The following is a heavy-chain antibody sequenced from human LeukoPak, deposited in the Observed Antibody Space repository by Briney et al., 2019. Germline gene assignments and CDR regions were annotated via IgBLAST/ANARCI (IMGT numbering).Heavy chain of an antibody. J-gene: IGHJ5*02. CDR2: INHSGST. CDR3: ARAQQLVRGWFDP. V-gene: IGHV4-39*07. D-gene: IGHD6-13*01. CDR1: GGSISSICNY. Sequence: PPETLSLTCTVSGGSISSICNYWGWIRQPPGKGLEWIGEINHSGSTNYNPSLKSRVTISVDTSKNQFSLRLSSVTAADTAVYYCARAQQLVRGWFDPWGQGTLVTVSS.